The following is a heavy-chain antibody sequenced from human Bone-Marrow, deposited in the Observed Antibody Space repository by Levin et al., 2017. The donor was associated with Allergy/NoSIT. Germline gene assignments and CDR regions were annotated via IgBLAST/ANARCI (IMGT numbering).Heavy chain of an antibody. V-gene: IGHV5-51*01. CDR2: IYPADSDT. D-gene: IGHD5-24*01. J-gene: IGHJ4*02. Sequence: SGGSLRLSCNGPDYSFTNNWIGWVRQMPGKGLEWMGIIYPADSDTRYGPSFRGQVTISVDKSINTAYLQWSSLKASDTAIYYCARSHARSHDYNAPHYFDYWGQGTLVTVSS. CDR3: ARSHARSHDYNAPHYFDY. CDR1: DYSFTNNW.